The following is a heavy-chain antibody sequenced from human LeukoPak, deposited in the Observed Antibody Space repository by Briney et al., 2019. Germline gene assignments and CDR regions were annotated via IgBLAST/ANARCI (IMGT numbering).Heavy chain of an antibody. D-gene: IGHD6-19*01. J-gene: IGHJ1*01. CDR2: IYPGDSDT. CDR3: ARRRIAVAGTPAEYFQH. CDR1: GYSFSTYW. V-gene: IGHV5-51*01. Sequence: GESLKISCKGSGYSFSTYWIGWVRQMPGKGLEWMGIIYPGDSDTRYSPSFQGQVTISADKSFSTAYLQWSSLKASDTAMYYCARRRIAVAGTPAEYFQHWGQGTQVIVSS.